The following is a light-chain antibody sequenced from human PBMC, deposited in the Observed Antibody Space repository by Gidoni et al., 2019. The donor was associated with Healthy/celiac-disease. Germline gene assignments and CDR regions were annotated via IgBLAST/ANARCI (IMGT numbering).Light chain of an antibody. V-gene: IGLV3-1*01. CDR2: QDS. CDR3: QAWDSSTEV. CDR1: KLGDKY. J-gene: IGLJ1*01. Sequence: SYDLTQPPSVSVSPGQTASITCSGDKLGDKYACWYQQKPGQSPVLVIYQDSKRPSVIPERFSGSNSGNTATLTISGTQAMDEADYYCQAWDSSTEVFGTGTKVTVL.